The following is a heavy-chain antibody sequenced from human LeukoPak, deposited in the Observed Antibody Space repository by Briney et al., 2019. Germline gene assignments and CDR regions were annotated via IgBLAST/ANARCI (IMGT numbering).Heavy chain of an antibody. CDR2: ISSGGSSI. V-gene: IGHV3-48*01. CDR1: GFTFSSYS. Sequence: GGSLRLSCAASGFTFSSYSMNWVRQAPEKGLEWVSYISSGGSSIYYADSVKGRFTISRDNAKNSLYLQMNSLRAEDTAVYYCARDTYGSGSYYNAPLDYWGQGTLVTVSS. CDR3: ARDTYGSGSYYNAPLDY. D-gene: IGHD3-10*01. J-gene: IGHJ4*02.